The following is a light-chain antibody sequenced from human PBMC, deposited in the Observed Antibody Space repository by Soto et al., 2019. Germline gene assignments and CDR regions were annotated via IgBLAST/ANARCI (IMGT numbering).Light chain of an antibody. Sequence: EIVLTQSPGTLSLSPVERATLSGMASQSVSSTYLAWYQQKPGQAPRLLIYGASSRATGIPDRFSGSGSGTDFTLTISRLEPEDYAVYYCQQYGRSPPTFGQGTKVDIK. CDR3: QQYGRSPPT. V-gene: IGKV3-20*01. J-gene: IGKJ1*01. CDR2: GAS. CDR1: QSVSSTY.